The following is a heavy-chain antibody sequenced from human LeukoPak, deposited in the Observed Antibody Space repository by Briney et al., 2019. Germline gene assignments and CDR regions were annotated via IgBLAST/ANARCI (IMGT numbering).Heavy chain of an antibody. D-gene: IGHD6-19*01. CDR3: ARVQDRYSSGCRSDP. CDR1: GYTFTSYG. Sequence: ASVKVSCKASGYTFTSYGISWVRQAPGQGLEWMGWISAYNGNTNYAQKLQGRVTMTTDTSTSTAYMELRSLRSDDTAVYYCARVQDRYSSGCRSDPWGQGTLVTVSS. V-gene: IGHV1-18*01. CDR2: ISAYNGNT. J-gene: IGHJ5*02.